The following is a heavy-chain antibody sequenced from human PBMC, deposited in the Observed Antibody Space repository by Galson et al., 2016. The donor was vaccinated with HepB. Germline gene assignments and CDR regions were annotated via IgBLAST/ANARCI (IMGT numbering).Heavy chain of an antibody. Sequence: TLSLTCTVSGGSVSSGDYYWSWIRQSPGKGLEWIGYIYYSGSTYYNPSLKSRVTISVDTSKNRFSLKLSSVTAADTALYYCARVSGPFLPEDWFDPWGQGTLVTVAS. CDR2: IYYSGST. J-gene: IGHJ5*02. CDR1: GGSVSSGDYY. CDR3: ARVSGPFLPEDWFDP. V-gene: IGHV4-30-4*01. D-gene: IGHD2-2*01.